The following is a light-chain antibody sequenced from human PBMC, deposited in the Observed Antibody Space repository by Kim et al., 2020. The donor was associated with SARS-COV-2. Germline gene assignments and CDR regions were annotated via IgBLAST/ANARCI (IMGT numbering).Light chain of an antibody. V-gene: IGKV3-20*01. CDR3: QQYGRSPLT. CDR1: HRVSSNY. Sequence: EIVLTQSPGTLSLSPGERATLSCRASHRVSSNYLAWYQQKPGQAPRLLIYGASSRATGIPDRFSGSGSGTDFTLTISRLEPEDFAVFYCQQYGRSPLTFGGGTKVDIK. CDR2: GAS. J-gene: IGKJ4*02.